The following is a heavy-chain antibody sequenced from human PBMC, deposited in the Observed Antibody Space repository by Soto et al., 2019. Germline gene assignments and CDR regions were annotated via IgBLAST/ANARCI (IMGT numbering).Heavy chain of an antibody. Sequence: QVQLVQSGAEVKEPGASVKVSCKASGYTFQNYHMHWVRQAPGQGLEWMGIIHPSGDTKTYAQRVRGRLAMTRDTSTSTAYMELSSLTSEDTAVYFCARDLWGSWTVDYWGQGTLVTVSS. V-gene: IGHV1-46*02. CDR2: IHPSGDTK. D-gene: IGHD3-16*01. CDR3: ARDLWGSWTVDY. J-gene: IGHJ4*02. CDR1: GYTFQNYH.